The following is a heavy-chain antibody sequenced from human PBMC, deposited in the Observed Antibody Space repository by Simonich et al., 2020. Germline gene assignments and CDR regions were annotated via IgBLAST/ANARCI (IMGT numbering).Heavy chain of an antibody. D-gene: IGHD7-27*01. J-gene: IGHJ3*02. CDR1: GYTFTGYY. Sequence: QVQLVQSGAEVKKPGASVKGSCKASGYTFTGYYMHWVRQAPGQGLEWMGRINPKNGGTNSAQKFKGRVTMTRDTSISTAYMELSRLRSDDTAVYYCARGRLTGDKGAFDIWGQGTMVTVSS. V-gene: IGHV1-2*02. CDR3: ARGRLTGDKGAFDI. CDR2: INPKNGGT.